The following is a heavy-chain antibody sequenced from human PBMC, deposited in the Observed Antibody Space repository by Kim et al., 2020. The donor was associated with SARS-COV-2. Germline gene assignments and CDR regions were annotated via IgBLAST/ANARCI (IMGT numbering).Heavy chain of an antibody. Sequence: GGSLRLSCAASGFTVSSNYMSWVRQAPGKGLEWVSGIYSGGSTYYADSVKGRFTISRDNSKNTLYLQMNSLRAEDTAVYYCARNYYDSSGYYYVYDAFDISGHGKMVTVSS. CDR1: GFTVSSNY. D-gene: IGHD3-22*01. V-gene: IGHV3-66*02. CDR2: IYSGGST. J-gene: IGHJ3*02. CDR3: ARNYYDSSGYYYVYDAFDI.